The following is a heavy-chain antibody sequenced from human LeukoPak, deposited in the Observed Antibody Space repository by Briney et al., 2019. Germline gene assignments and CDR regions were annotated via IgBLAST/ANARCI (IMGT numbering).Heavy chain of an antibody. D-gene: IGHD5-18*01. CDR1: GFTFSNYG. CDR2: IYYSGST. V-gene: IGHV4-59*01. J-gene: IGHJ4*02. CDR3: ARDRDSYGYLAYFDY. Sequence: GSLRLSCAASGFTFSNYGMNWVRQAPGKGLEWIGYIYYSGSTNYNPSLKSRVTISVDTSKNQFSLKLSSVTAADTAVYYCARDRDSYGYLAYFDYWGQGTLVTVSS.